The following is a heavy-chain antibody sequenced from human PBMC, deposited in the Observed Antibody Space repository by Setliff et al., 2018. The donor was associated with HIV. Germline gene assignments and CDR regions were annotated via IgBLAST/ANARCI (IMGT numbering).Heavy chain of an antibody. V-gene: IGHV3-21*01. D-gene: IGHD3-10*01. CDR1: GFTFRNYK. Sequence: PGGSLRLSCAASGFTFRNYKMNWVRQAPGKGLEWVSSIDIGRGDIFYADSVQGRFTISRDNAKNSLYLQMDGLRAEDTAVYFCARDYLYYNMYNGSPVYGMDVWGQGTTVTVSS. CDR2: IDIGRGDI. J-gene: IGHJ6*02. CDR3: ARDYLYYNMYNGSPVYGMDV.